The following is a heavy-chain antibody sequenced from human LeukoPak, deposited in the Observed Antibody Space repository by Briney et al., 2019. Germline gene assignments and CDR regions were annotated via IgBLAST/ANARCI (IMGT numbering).Heavy chain of an antibody. D-gene: IGHD4-17*01. Sequence: ASVKVSCKASGYTFTSYDINWVRQATGQGLEWMGWMNPNSGNTGYARKFQGRVTMTRNTSISTAYMELSSLRSEDTAVYYCARRTRMTTVTPGYWGQGTLVTVSS. CDR3: ARRTRMTTVTPGY. J-gene: IGHJ4*02. CDR1: GYTFTSYD. CDR2: MNPNSGNT. V-gene: IGHV1-8*01.